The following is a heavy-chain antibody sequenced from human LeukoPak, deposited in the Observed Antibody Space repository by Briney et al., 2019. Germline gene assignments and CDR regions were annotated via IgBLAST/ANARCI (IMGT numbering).Heavy chain of an antibody. Sequence: PSETLSLTCTVSGGSISSYYWSWIRQPPGKGLEWIGYIYYSGSTNYNPSLKSRVTMSVDTSKNQVSLNLSSVTAADTAVYYCARDLGGLYYDSSGTDYWGQGTLVTVSS. D-gene: IGHD3-22*01. CDR1: GGSISSYY. V-gene: IGHV4-59*12. J-gene: IGHJ4*02. CDR3: ARDLGGLYYDSSGTDY. CDR2: IYYSGST.